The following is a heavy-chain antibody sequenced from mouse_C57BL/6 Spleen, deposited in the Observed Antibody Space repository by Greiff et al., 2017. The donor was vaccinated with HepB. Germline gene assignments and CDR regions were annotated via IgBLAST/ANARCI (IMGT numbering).Heavy chain of an antibody. CDR1: GYTFTDYN. CDR2: INPNNGGT. D-gene: IGHD1-1*01. CDR3: ARSRRYYGSSDGWYFDV. J-gene: IGHJ1*03. Sequence: EVQLQQSGPELVKPGASVKIPCKASGYTFTDYNMDWVKQSHGKSLEWIGDINPNNGGTIYNQKFKGKATLTVDKSSSTAYMELRSLTSEDTAVYYCARSRRYYGSSDGWYFDVWGTGTTVTVSS. V-gene: IGHV1-18*01.